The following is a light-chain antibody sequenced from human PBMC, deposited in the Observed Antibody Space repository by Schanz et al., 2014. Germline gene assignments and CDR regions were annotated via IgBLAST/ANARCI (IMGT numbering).Light chain of an antibody. J-gene: IGKJ4*01. CDR3: MQALHSPLT. Sequence: DILMTQSPLSLPVPPGEPASISCRSSQSLLHDNGNNYLDWYLQKPGQSPQVLIYLGSNRASGVPDRFSGSGSGTDFTLKISRVEAEDVGVYYCMQALHSPLTFGGGTKVEIK. CDR2: LGS. CDR1: QSLLHDNGNNY. V-gene: IGKV2-28*01.